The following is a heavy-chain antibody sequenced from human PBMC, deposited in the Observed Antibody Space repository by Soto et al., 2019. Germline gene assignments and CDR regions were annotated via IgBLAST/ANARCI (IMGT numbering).Heavy chain of an antibody. J-gene: IGHJ6*02. V-gene: IGHV1-46*01. Sequence: QVQLVQSGSEVKKPGASVKVSCKASGYTFTSYYMHWVRQAPGQGLAWMGIINPSGGSTSYAQKFQGRVTMTRDTSTSTVYMELSSLRSEDTAVYYCARDPIAAAGYSSYGMDVWCQGTKVTVSS. CDR3: ARDPIAAAGYSSYGMDV. CDR1: GYTFTSYY. D-gene: IGHD6-13*01. CDR2: INPSGGST.